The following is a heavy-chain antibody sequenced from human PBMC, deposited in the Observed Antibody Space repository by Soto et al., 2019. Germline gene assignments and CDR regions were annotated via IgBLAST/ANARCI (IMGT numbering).Heavy chain of an antibody. CDR2: ISYDGSNK. Sequence: QVQLVESGGGVVQPGRSLRLSCAASGFTFSSYAMHWVRQAPGKGLEWVAVISYDGSNKYYADSVKGRFTISRDNSKNTLYLQMNSLRAEDTAVYYCARASPRVLVVVAARKNYFDYWGQGTLVTVSS. D-gene: IGHD2-15*01. J-gene: IGHJ4*02. V-gene: IGHV3-30-3*01. CDR3: ARASPRVLVVVAARKNYFDY. CDR1: GFTFSSYA.